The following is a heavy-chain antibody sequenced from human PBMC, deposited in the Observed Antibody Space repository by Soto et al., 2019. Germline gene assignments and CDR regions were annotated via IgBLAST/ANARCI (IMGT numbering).Heavy chain of an antibody. J-gene: IGHJ6*02. CDR2: ISSSSSYT. CDR1: GFIFIDDY. Sequence: GGSLILSCAASGFIFIDDYMSWIRQAPGKGLEWVSYISSSSSYTNYADSVKGRFTISRDNAKNSLYLQMNSLRAEDTAVYYCARDPPRWFGELSPRHYGMDVWGQGTTVSVSS. CDR3: ARDPPRWFGELSPRHYGMDV. V-gene: IGHV3-11*05. D-gene: IGHD3-10*01.